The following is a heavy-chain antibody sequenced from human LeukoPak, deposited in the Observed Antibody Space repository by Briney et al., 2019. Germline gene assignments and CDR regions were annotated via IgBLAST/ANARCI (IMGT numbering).Heavy chain of an antibody. Sequence: GGSLRLSCLTSGFTLSTNAMSWVRQAPGRGLDWVANIKPDGSAQYYAASVKGRFTISRDNAKNSVYLQMNSLRVEDTAVYYCARANNSSWHNWGQGTLVTVSA. J-gene: IGHJ4*02. CDR2: IKPDGSAQ. V-gene: IGHV3-7*01. D-gene: IGHD6-13*01. CDR1: GFTLSTNA. CDR3: ARANNSSWHN.